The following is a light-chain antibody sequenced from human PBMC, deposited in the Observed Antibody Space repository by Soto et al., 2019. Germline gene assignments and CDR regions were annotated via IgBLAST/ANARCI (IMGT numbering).Light chain of an antibody. Sequence: QSALTQPASVSGSPGQSITLSCTGSSCDVGRYNLVSWYQHHPGKAPKLIIYEAIKRPSGISDRFSGSKSGNTASLTISGLQAEDEADYYCCSYGGYSTVVVFGGGTKLTVL. CDR2: EAI. V-gene: IGLV2-23*02. CDR1: SCDVGRYNL. J-gene: IGLJ2*01. CDR3: CSYGGYSTVVV.